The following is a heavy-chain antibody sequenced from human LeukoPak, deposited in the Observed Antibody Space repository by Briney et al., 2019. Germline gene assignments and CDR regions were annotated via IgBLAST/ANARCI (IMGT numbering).Heavy chain of an antibody. J-gene: IGHJ4*02. D-gene: IGHD3-10*01. V-gene: IGHV3-20*04. CDR3: AKDSSSYGSGSYYNGYFDY. Sequence: PGGSLRLSCAASGFTFDDYGMSWVRQAPGKGLEWVSGINWNGGSTGYADSVKGRFTISRDNSKNTLYLQMNSLRAEDTAVYYCAKDSSSYGSGSYYNGYFDYWGQGTLVTVSS. CDR1: GFTFDDYG. CDR2: INWNGGST.